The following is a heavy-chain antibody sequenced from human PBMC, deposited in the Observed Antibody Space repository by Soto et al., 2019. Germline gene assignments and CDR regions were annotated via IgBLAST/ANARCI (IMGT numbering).Heavy chain of an antibody. Sequence: SETLSLTCTVSGCSISSSSYYWGWIRQPPGKGLEWIGSIYYSGSTYYNPSLKSRVTISVDTSKNQFSLKLSSVTAADTAVYYCASLGSVNIVATTIDYWGQGTLVTVPQ. CDR2: IYYSGST. D-gene: IGHD5-12*01. CDR3: ASLGSVNIVATTIDY. J-gene: IGHJ4*02. V-gene: IGHV4-39*01. CDR1: GCSISSSSYY.